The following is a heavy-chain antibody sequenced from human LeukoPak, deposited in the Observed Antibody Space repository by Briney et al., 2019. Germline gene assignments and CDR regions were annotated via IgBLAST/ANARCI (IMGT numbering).Heavy chain of an antibody. CDR3: ARCDYWSGRKVGTFDY. V-gene: IGHV4-59*08. D-gene: IGHD3-3*01. CDR2: MYNSGST. Sequence: PSETLSLTCIVSGGSISSYNWNWVRQPPGKGLEWIGYMYNSGSTNNNPSLKSRVTISVDKSKNQFSLKLSSATAADTAVYYCARCDYWSGRKVGTFDYWGQGTLVTVSS. J-gene: IGHJ4*02. CDR1: GGSISSYN.